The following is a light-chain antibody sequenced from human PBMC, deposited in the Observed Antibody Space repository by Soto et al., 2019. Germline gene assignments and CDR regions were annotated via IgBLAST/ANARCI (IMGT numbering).Light chain of an antibody. J-gene: IGKJ4*01. V-gene: IGKV3-11*01. Sequence: EIVLTQSPATLSLSPGERATLSCRASQSVNNYLAGYQQKPCQAPRLLIYDGFNRATGIPARFSGCGSGTDFTLTISSLEPEDFAVYYCQQRSNWPWLTFGGGTRVDIK. CDR1: QSVNNY. CDR2: DGF. CDR3: QQRSNWPWLT.